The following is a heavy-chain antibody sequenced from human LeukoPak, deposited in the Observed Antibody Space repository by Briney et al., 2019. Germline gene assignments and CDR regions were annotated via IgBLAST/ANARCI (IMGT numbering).Heavy chain of an antibody. CDR1: GFDFSAYG. Sequence: GGSLRLSCAASGFDFSAYGMNWVRQAPGKGLEWVASISRSSRSHTAYAESLKGRFTISRDNSKKSVFLQMNSLRVEDTAVYYCAREGEYRDWFDPWGQGTLVTVSS. V-gene: IGHV3-21*01. J-gene: IGHJ5*02. CDR2: ISRSSRSHT. D-gene: IGHD2-2*01. CDR3: AREGEYRDWFDP.